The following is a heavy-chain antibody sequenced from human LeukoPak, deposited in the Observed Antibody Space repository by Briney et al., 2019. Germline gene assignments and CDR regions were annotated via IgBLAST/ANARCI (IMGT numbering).Heavy chain of an antibody. Sequence: GGSLRLSCAASGFTFSSYEMNWVRQAPGKGLEWVSYISSSGSTIYYADSVKGRFTISRDNSKNTLYLQMNSLRAEDTAAYYCAKHSRGSFRGASAFDYWGQGTVVTVSS. CDR3: AKHSRGSFRGASAFDY. J-gene: IGHJ4*02. CDR1: GFTFSSYE. D-gene: IGHD1-26*01. CDR2: ISSSGSTI. V-gene: IGHV3-48*03.